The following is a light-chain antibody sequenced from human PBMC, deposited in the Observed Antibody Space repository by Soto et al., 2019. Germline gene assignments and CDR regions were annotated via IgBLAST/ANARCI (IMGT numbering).Light chain of an antibody. CDR1: QSVRSN. V-gene: IGKV3-20*01. CDR3: QQYGGSTRT. CDR2: GAS. J-gene: IGKJ1*01. Sequence: EIVMTQSPATLSASPGERATLSCRASQSVRSNLAWYQQKPGQAPRLLIYGASSRATGVPDRITGSGSGTDFTLSISRLEPEDFAVYYCQQYGGSTRTFGQGTKVDIK.